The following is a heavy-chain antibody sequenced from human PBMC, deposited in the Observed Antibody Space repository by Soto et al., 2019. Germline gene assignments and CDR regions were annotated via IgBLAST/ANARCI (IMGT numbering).Heavy chain of an antibody. D-gene: IGHD4-17*01. CDR2: INSDGSST. V-gene: IGHV3-74*01. Sequence: EVQLVESGGGLVQPGGSLRLSCAASGFTFSSYWMHWVRQAPGKGLVWVSRINSDGSSTSYADSVKGRFTISRDNAKNTLYLQMNSLRAEDTAVSYCARATYGDLDFAEYFQHWGQGTLVTVSS. CDR1: GFTFSSYW. J-gene: IGHJ1*01. CDR3: ARATYGDLDFAEYFQH.